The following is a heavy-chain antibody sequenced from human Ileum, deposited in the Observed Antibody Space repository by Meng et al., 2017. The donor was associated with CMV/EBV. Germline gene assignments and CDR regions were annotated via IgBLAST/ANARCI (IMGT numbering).Heavy chain of an antibody. J-gene: IGHJ6*02. V-gene: IGHV3-30*02. CDR3: ANPLVGDYYYYGMDV. CDR2: IRYDGSNK. D-gene: IGHD6-13*01. Sequence: GESLKISCAASGSTFSSYGMHWVRQAPGKGLEWVAFIRYDGSNKYYADSVKGRFTISRDNSKNTLYLQMNSLRAGDTAVYYCANPLVGDYYYYGMDVWGQGTTVTVSS. CDR1: GSTFSSYG.